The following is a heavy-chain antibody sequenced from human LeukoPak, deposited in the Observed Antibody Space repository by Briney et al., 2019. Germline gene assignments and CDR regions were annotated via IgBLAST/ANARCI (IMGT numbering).Heavy chain of an antibody. CDR1: GFTFSSYG. Sequence: GGTLRLSCAASGFTFSSYGMSWVRQAPGKGLEWVSSISSSSSYIYYADSVKGRFTISRDNAKNSLYLQMNSLRAEDTAVYYCARVSTNYDSIYWGQGTLVTVSS. J-gene: IGHJ4*02. V-gene: IGHV3-21*01. D-gene: IGHD3-22*01. CDR2: ISSSSSYI. CDR3: ARVSTNYDSIY.